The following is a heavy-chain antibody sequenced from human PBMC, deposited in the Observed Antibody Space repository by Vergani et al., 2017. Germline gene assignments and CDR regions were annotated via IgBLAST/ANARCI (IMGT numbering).Heavy chain of an antibody. J-gene: IGHJ4*02. Sequence: EVQLLESGGGLVQPGGSLRLSCAASGFTFSSYAMSWVRQAPGKGLEWVSAISGSGGSTYYADSVKGRFTISRDNSKNTRYLQMNSLRAEDTAVYYCTSELVRGVLGGYWGQGTLVTVSS. CDR3: TSELVRGVLGGY. V-gene: IGHV3-23*01. CDR1: GFTFSSYA. CDR2: ISGSGGST. D-gene: IGHD3-10*01.